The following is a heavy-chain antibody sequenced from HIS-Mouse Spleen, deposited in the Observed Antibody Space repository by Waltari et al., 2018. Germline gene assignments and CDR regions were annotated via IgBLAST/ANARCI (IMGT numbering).Heavy chain of an antibody. J-gene: IGHJ4*02. CDR1: GYTVTRSD. CDR3: ARVYYDFWSGYYY. CDR2: MNPNSGNT. D-gene: IGHD3-3*01. Sequence: QVQLVQSGAEVKKPGASVKVSCKASGYTVTRSDINWVRQATGQGLEWMGWMNPNSGNTGYAQKFQGRVTMTRNTSISTAYMELSSLRSEDTAVYYCARVYYDFWSGYYYWGQGTLVTVSS. V-gene: IGHV1-8*01.